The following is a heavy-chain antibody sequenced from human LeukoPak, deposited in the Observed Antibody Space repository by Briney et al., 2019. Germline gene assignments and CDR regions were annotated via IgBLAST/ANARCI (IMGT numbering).Heavy chain of an antibody. J-gene: IGHJ6*03. CDR3: AREVTAYSSGWYRAAYYYYMDV. V-gene: IGHV1-69*13. CDR2: IIPIFGTA. Sequence: SVKVSCKASGGTFSSYAISWVRQAPGQGLEWMGGIIPIFGTANYAQKFQGRVTITADESTSTAYMELSSLRSEDTAVYYCAREVTAYSSGWYRAAYYYYMDVWGKGTTVTISS. CDR1: GGTFSSYA. D-gene: IGHD6-19*01.